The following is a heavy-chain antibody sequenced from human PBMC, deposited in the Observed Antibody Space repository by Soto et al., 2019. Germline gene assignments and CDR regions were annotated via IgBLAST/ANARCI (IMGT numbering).Heavy chain of an antibody. D-gene: IGHD3-10*01. CDR2: INCSGST. J-gene: IGHJ6*02. CDR1: GGSFSGYY. Sequence: QVQLQQWGAGLLKPSETLSLTCAVYGGSFSGYYWSWIRQPPGKGLEWIGEINCSGSTNSTPSLKSRVTISVDTSKNQFSLKLSSVTAADTAVYYCARGEYGGLLWFGELPYYYGMDVWGQGTTVTVSS. CDR3: ARGEYGGLLWFGELPYYYGMDV. V-gene: IGHV4-34*01.